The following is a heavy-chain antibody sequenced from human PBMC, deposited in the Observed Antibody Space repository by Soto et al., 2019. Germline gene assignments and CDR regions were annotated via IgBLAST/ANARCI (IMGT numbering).Heavy chain of an antibody. CDR3: ARGGQWDFLSDY. J-gene: IGHJ4*02. V-gene: IGHV1-18*01. CDR1: GYAFNSRY. D-gene: IGHD1-26*01. CDR2: ISGYSAKT. Sequence: QVQLAQSGGEVKNPGASVKVSCKASGYAFNSRYINWVRQAPGQGLEWMGWISGYSAKTNYAQNLQGRVTMTIDTSTNTAYMELRSLTSDDTAVYYCARGGQWDFLSDYWGQGTLVTVSS.